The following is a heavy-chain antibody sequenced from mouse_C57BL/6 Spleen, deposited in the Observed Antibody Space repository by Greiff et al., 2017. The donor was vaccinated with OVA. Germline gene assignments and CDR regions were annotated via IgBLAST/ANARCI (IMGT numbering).Heavy chain of an antibody. J-gene: IGHJ4*01. CDR1: GYTFTSYW. D-gene: IGHD2-4*01. CDR2: IHPNSGST. V-gene: IGHV1-64*01. Sequence: VQLQQPGAELVKPGASVKLSCKASGYTFTSYWMHWVKQRPGQGLEWIGMIHPNSGSTNYNEKFKSKATLTVDKSSSTAYMQLSSLTSEDSAVYYCAREDDYDERDAMDYWGQGTSVTVSS. CDR3: AREDDYDERDAMDY.